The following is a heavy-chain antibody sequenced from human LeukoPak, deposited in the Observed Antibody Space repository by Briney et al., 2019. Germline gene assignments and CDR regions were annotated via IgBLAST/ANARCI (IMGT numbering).Heavy chain of an antibody. Sequence: GGSLRLSCAASGFTFDDYGMSWVRQAPGKGLVWVSGINWNGGSTGYADSVKGRFTISRDNAKNSLYLQMNSLRAEDTALYYCARVLGIYDSSGYSDYWGQGTLVTVSS. V-gene: IGHV3-20*04. CDR1: GFTFDDYG. CDR3: ARVLGIYDSSGYSDY. J-gene: IGHJ4*02. D-gene: IGHD3-22*01. CDR2: INWNGGST.